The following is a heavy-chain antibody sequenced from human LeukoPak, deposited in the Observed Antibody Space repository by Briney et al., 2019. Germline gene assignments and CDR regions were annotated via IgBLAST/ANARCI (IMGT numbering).Heavy chain of an antibody. CDR1: GFTFDDYA. V-gene: IGHV3-9*01. CDR2: ISRNSGSI. CDR3: AKDMGCSSTSCYGGYYYGMDV. J-gene: IGHJ6*02. Sequence: GGSLRLSCAASGFTFDDYAMHWVRQAPGKGLEWVSGISRNSGSIGYADSVKGRFTISRDNAKNSLHLQMNSLRAEDTALYYCAKDMGCSSTSCYGGYYYGMDVWGQGTTVTVSS. D-gene: IGHD2-2*01.